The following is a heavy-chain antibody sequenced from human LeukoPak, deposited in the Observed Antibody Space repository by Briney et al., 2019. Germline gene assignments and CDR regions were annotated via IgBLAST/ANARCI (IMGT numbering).Heavy chain of an antibody. CDR3: ATDRGSYYFIDY. D-gene: IGHD1-26*01. J-gene: IGHJ4*02. Sequence: SVKVSCKASGGTFSSYAISWVRQAPGQGLEWMGRIIPIFGTANYAQKFQGRVTMTEDTSTDTAYMELSSLRSEDTAVYYCATDRGSYYFIDYWGQGTLVTVSS. CDR1: GGTFSSYA. CDR2: IIPIFGTA. V-gene: IGHV1-69*06.